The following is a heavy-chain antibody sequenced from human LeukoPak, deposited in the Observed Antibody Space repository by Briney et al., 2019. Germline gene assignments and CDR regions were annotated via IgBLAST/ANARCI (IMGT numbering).Heavy chain of an antibody. Sequence: GGSLRLSCAASGFTFSSYAMSWVRQAPGKGLEWVSAISGSGGSTYYADSVKGRFTISRDNSKNTLYLQMNSLRAEDTAVYYCAKDSQLVDGSSSSYYYYMDVWGKGTTVTVSS. D-gene: IGHD6-6*01. CDR3: AKDSQLVDGSSSSYYYYMDV. V-gene: IGHV3-23*01. CDR1: GFTFSSYA. CDR2: ISGSGGST. J-gene: IGHJ6*03.